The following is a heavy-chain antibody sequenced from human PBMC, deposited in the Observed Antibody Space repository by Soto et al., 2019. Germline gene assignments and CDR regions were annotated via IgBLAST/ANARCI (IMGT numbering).Heavy chain of an antibody. CDR2: ISHSGGT. Sequence: QVQLQESGPGLVKPSQTLSLTCAVSGDSISSSDYFWTWIRQPPGKGLEWIGYISHSGGTNYSPSLQGRVSILVDTSKNHFARRLSSVTAEDTAVYYCASELSGYAFGPGEVHWGRGTLVTVSS. CDR1: GDSISSSDYF. J-gene: IGHJ4*02. CDR3: ASELSGYAFGPGEVH. V-gene: IGHV4-30-4*01. D-gene: IGHD6-25*01.